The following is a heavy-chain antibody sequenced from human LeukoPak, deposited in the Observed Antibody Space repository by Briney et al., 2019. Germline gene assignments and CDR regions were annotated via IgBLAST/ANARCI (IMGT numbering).Heavy chain of an antibody. CDR1: GGSISSGSYY. CDR3: ARGSDYGDGDDAFDI. CDR2: IYTSGST. Sequence: SQTLSLTCSVSGGSISSGSYYWSWIRQPAGKGLEWIGRIYTSGSTNYNPSLKSRVTISVDTSKNQFSLKLISVTAADTAVYYCARGSDYGDGDDAFDIWGQGTMVTVSS. D-gene: IGHD4-17*01. J-gene: IGHJ3*02. V-gene: IGHV4-61*02.